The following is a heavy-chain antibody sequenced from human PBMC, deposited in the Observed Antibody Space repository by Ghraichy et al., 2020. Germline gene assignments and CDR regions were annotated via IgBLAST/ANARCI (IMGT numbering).Heavy chain of an antibody. V-gene: IGHV4-34*01. CDR1: GGSFSGYY. D-gene: IGHD3-10*01. CDR2: INHSGST. Sequence: SETLSLTCAVYGGSFSGYYWSWIRQPPGKGMEWIGEINHSGSTNYNPSLKSRVTISVDTSKNQFSLKLSSVTAADTAVYYCARGGSWFGELLQRESYFDYWGQGTLVTVSS. J-gene: IGHJ4*02. CDR3: ARGGSWFGELLQRESYFDY.